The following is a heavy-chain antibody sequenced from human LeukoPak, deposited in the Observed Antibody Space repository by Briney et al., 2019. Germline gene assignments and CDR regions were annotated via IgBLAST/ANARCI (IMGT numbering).Heavy chain of an antibody. V-gene: IGHV3-23*01. CDR2: ISGSGDST. CDR1: GFTFSTYA. Sequence: GGSLRLSCAASGFTFSTYAMSWVRQAPGKGLEWVSGISGSGDSTDYADSVKGRFALSRDNSKNTLYLQMNSLRAEDTAVYYCAKAVHSTFHLFDDWGQGTLVTVSS. J-gene: IGHJ4*02. CDR3: AKAVHSTFHLFDD. D-gene: IGHD2/OR15-2a*01.